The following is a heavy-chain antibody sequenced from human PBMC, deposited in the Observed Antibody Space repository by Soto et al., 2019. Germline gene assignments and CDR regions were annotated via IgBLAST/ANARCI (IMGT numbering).Heavy chain of an antibody. CDR3: ARRCGSSFDY. J-gene: IGHJ4*02. CDR1: GGSISSYY. CDR2: IYYSGST. D-gene: IGHD2-15*01. V-gene: IGHV4-59*08. Sequence: SETLSLTCTVSGGSISSYYWSWIRQSPGKGLEWIGYIYYSGSTNYNPSLKSRVTISVDTSKNQFSLKLSSVTAADTAVYYCARRCGSSFDYWGQGTQVTVSS.